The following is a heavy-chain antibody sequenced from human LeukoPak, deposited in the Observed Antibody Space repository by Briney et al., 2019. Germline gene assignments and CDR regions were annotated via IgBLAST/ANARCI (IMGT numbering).Heavy chain of an antibody. V-gene: IGHV5-51*01. D-gene: IGHD2-21*01. J-gene: IGHJ4*02. Sequence: GESLKISCKSSGCSFTTYWIAWVRQMPGKGLEWMGIIYPGDSDTRFSPSFQGQVTISADKSISTAYLQWTSLEASDSAMYYCARVLIRGDEIDYWGQGTLVTVSS. CDR2: IYPGDSDT. CDR1: GCSFTTYW. CDR3: ARVLIRGDEIDY.